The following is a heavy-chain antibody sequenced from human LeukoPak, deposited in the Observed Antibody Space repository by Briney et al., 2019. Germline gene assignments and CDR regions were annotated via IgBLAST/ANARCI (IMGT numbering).Heavy chain of an antibody. J-gene: IGHJ5*02. CDR2: ISGSGGTT. V-gene: IGHV3-23*01. CDR3: AKRWFGELGVDWFDP. Sequence: GGSLRLSCAASGFTFSSYWMHWVRQAPGKGLEWVSIISGSGGTTYYADSVKGRFTISRDNSKNALFLQMNSLRAEDTAVYYCAKRWFGELGVDWFDPWGQGTLVTVSS. CDR1: GFTFSSYW. D-gene: IGHD3-10*01.